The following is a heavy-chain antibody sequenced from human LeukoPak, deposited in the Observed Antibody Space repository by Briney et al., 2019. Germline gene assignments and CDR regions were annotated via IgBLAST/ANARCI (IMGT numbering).Heavy chain of an antibody. CDR2: IIPIFGTA. Sequence: ASVTVSFKASGGTFSSYAISWVRQAPGQGLEWMGGIIPIFGTANYAQKFQGRVTITADESTSTAYMELSSLRSEDTAVYYCARDASLAEYFQHWDQGTLVTVSS. CDR3: ARDASLAEYFQH. V-gene: IGHV1-69*13. J-gene: IGHJ1*01. CDR1: GGTFSSYA.